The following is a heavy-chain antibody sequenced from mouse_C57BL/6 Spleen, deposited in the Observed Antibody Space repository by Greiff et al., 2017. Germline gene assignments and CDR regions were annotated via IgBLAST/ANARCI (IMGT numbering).Heavy chain of an antibody. CDR1: GFNIKDDY. V-gene: IGHV14-4*01. Sequence: EVQLQQSGAELVRPGASVKVSCTASGFNIKDDYMHWVKQRPEQGLEWICWIDPENGDGECSSKFQGKATITADTSSNTAYLQLSSLTSEDTAVYYCTTGLPFAYWGQGTLVTVSA. CDR2: IDPENGDG. D-gene: IGHD5-5*01. J-gene: IGHJ3*01. CDR3: TTGLPFAY.